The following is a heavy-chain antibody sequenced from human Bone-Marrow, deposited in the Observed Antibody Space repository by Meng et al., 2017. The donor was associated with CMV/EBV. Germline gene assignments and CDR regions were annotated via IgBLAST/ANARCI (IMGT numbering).Heavy chain of an antibody. Sequence: ASVKVFCKASGYTFTSYGISWVRQAPGQGLEWMGWISAYNANTNYAQKLQGRVTMTTDTSTSKAYKELRSLRSDDTAVYYCERAETGLNFDYWGQGTLVTVSS. V-gene: IGHV1-18*01. CDR2: ISAYNANT. CDR3: ERAETGLNFDY. D-gene: IGHD7-27*01. J-gene: IGHJ4*02. CDR1: GYTFTSYG.